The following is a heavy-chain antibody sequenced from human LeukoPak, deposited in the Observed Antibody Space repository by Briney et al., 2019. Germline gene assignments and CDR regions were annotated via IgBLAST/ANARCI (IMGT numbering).Heavy chain of an antibody. Sequence: SETLSLTCAVYGGSISSSSYYWGWIRQPPGKGLEWIGSIYYSGSTYYNPPLKSRVTISVDTSKNQFSLKLSSVTAADTAVYYCASLRRGVITHGYYFDYWGQGTLVTVSS. D-gene: IGHD3-10*01. CDR3: ASLRRGVITHGYYFDY. CDR2: IYYSGST. J-gene: IGHJ4*02. CDR1: GGSISSSSYY. V-gene: IGHV4-39*01.